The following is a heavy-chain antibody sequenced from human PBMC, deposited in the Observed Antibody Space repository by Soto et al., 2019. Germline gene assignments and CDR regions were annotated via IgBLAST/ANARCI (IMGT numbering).Heavy chain of an antibody. CDR1: GFTFSSYA. D-gene: IGHD3-22*01. CDR3: AKDRALYYDSSGPRPSDY. V-gene: IGHV3-23*01. Sequence: SGGCLRLSCAASGFTFSSYAMSWVRQAPGKGLEWVSAISGSGGSTYYADSVKGRFTISRDNSKNTLYLQMNSLRAEDTAVYYCAKDRALYYDSSGPRPSDYWGQGTLVTVSS. CDR2: ISGSGGST. J-gene: IGHJ4*02.